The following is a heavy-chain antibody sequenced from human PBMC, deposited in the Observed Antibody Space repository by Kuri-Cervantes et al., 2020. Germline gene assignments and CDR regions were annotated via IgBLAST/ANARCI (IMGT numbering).Heavy chain of an antibody. CDR3: ARAVGHYFGSGSYYDGYFDY. CDR1: GGSFSGYY. Sequence: LRLSCAVYGGSFSGYYWSWIRQPPGKGLEWIGEINHSGSTNYNPSLESRVTISLDTSKNQFSLGLSSVTAADTAVYYCARAVGHYFGSGSYYDGYFDYWGQGSLVTVSS. V-gene: IGHV4-34*09. J-gene: IGHJ4*02. CDR2: INHSGST. D-gene: IGHD3-10*01.